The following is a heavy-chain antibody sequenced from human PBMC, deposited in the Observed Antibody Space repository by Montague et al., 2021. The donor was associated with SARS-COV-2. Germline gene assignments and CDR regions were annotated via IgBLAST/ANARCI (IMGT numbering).Heavy chain of an antibody. V-gene: IGHV4-34*01. Sequence: SETLSLTCAVFDGSFSNFYWSWIRQPPGKGLEWIGEINHSGTTCXNPSLKSRVTISVDTSRNQFSLKLNSVTAADAAVYYCASGDDNGSGYLDVWGKGTTVTVSS. J-gene: IGHJ6*03. CDR2: INHSGTT. CDR3: ASGDDNGSGYLDV. CDR1: DGSFSNFY. D-gene: IGHD1-26*01.